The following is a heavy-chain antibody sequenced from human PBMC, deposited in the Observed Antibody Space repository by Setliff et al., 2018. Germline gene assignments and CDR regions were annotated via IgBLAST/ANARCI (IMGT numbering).Heavy chain of an antibody. Sequence: SETLSLTCTVSGGSISSDSHYWAWVRQPAGKGLELIGRIYSNGRTYYNPSLKSRLTISLDTSKNQFSLRLNSMTAADTAVYYCARGITSGGYWGQRFLYLDVWGRGTTVTSP. V-gene: IGHV4-61*02. CDR1: GGSISSDSHY. CDR3: ARGITSGGYWGQRFLYLDV. J-gene: IGHJ6*03. D-gene: IGHD3-22*01. CDR2: IYSNGRT.